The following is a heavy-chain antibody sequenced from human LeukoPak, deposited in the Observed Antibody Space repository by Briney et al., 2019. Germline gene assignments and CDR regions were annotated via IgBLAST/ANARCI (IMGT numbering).Heavy chain of an antibody. V-gene: IGHV5-51*01. Sequence: GESLKISCKGSGYSFTNYWIGWVRQMPGKGLEWVGIIYPGDSDTRYSPSFQGQVTISADKSISTAYLQWSSLKASDTAMYYCARLVDTTMADYWGQGSLVTVSS. J-gene: IGHJ4*02. CDR3: ARLVDTTMADY. CDR2: IYPGDSDT. D-gene: IGHD5-18*01. CDR1: GYSFTNYW.